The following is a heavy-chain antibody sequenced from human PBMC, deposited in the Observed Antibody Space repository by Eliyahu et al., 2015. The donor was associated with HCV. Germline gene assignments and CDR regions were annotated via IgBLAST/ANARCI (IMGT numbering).Heavy chain of an antibody. CDR2: ISSSSSYI. CDR3: ARDRRGKWDTMVQGVNNAIDY. V-gene: IGHV3-21*01. CDR1: GFTFSSYS. Sequence: EVQLVESGGGLVKPGGSLRLSCAASGFTFSSYSMNWVRQAPGKGLEGVSSISSSSSYIYYADSVKGRFTISRDNAKNSLYLQMNSLRAEDTAVYYCARDRRGKWDTMVQGVNNAIDYWGQGTLVTVSS. D-gene: IGHD3-10*01. J-gene: IGHJ4*02.